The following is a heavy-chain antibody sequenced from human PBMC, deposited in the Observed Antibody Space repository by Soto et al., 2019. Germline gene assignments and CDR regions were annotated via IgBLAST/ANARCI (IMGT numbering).Heavy chain of an antibody. D-gene: IGHD6-13*01. V-gene: IGHV4-34*01. J-gene: IGHJ6*02. CDR2: INHNRST. Sequence: QVQLQQWGAGLLKPSETLSLTCAVYGGSFSDYYWSWIRQPPGKGREWIGEINHNRSTNYNPSLNSRLTISVDTSQNQSSLNLSSVTAADTAVYYCARIAHGMDVWGQGTTVTVSS. CDR1: GGSFSDYY. CDR3: ARIAHGMDV.